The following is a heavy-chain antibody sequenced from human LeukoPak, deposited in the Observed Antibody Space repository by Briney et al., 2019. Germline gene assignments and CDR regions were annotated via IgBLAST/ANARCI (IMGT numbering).Heavy chain of an antibody. CDR2: IIPIFGTA. Sequence: GASVKVSCKASGYTFTSYGISWVRQAPGQGLEWMGGIIPIFGTANYAQKFQGRVTITADESTSTAYMELSSLRSEDTTVYYCASPNYDFWSGYPAYYYGMDVWGQGTTVTVSS. J-gene: IGHJ6*02. D-gene: IGHD3-3*01. CDR1: GYTFTSYG. CDR3: ASPNYDFWSGYPAYYYGMDV. V-gene: IGHV1-69*13.